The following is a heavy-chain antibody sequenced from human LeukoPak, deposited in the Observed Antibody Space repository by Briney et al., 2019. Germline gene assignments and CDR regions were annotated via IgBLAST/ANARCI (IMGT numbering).Heavy chain of an antibody. Sequence: SETLSLTCTVSGGSISSTSYYWGWIRQPPGKGLEWVGSIYYSGSTNYNPSLKSRVTISVDTSKNQFSLKLSSVTAADTAVYYCARGGKRYYYGSGGTFDPWGQGTLVTVSS. J-gene: IGHJ5*02. CDR1: GGSISSTSYY. CDR2: IYYSGST. D-gene: IGHD3-10*01. CDR3: ARGGKRYYYGSGGTFDP. V-gene: IGHV4-39*07.